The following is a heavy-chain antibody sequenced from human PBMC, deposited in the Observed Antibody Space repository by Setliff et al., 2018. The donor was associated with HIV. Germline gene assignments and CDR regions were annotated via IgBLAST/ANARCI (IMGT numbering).Heavy chain of an antibody. Sequence: SETLSLTCTVSGGSVSSGSYYWSWIRQPPGKGLEWIGYIYYSGSTKHNPSLKSRVTISLDTSKNQFSLKLASVTAADTAVYYCARYSPRGYTLTGPYWGQGTLVTVS. CDR2: IYYSGST. V-gene: IGHV4-61*01. D-gene: IGHD6-25*01. CDR3: ARYSPRGYTLTGPY. J-gene: IGHJ4*02. CDR1: GGSVSSGSYY.